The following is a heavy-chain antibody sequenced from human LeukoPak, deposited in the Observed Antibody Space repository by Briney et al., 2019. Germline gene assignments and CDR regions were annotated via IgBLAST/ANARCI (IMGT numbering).Heavy chain of an antibody. J-gene: IGHJ5*02. D-gene: IGHD2-15*01. CDR2: IYSGGST. CDR1: GITVSSRY. Sequence: GALRLSCAASGITVSSRYMSWVRQAPGKGLEWVSVIYSGGSTYYADSVQGRFTISRDNSKNTLYLQMESLRVEDTAVYYCATDQVATVGPYGAWGQGTRVTVSS. V-gene: IGHV3-66*01. CDR3: ATDQVATVGPYGA.